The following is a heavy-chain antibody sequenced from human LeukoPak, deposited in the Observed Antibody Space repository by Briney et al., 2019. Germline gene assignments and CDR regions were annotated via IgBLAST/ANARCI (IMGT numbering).Heavy chain of an antibody. CDR3: ARRDYYDSSGYYSAYNWFDP. V-gene: IGHV1-69*13. CDR1: GGTFSSYA. J-gene: IGHJ5*02. CDR2: IIPIFGTA. D-gene: IGHD3-22*01. Sequence: ASVKVSCKASGGTFSSYAISWVRPAPGQGLEWMGGIIPIFGTANYAQKFQGRVTITADESTSTAYMELSSLRSEDTAVYYCARRDYYDSSGYYSAYNWFDPWGQGTLVTVSS.